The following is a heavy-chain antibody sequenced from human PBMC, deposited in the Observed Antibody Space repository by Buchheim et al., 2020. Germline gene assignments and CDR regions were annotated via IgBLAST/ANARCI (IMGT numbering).Heavy chain of an antibody. CDR3: ARDKADYDYVWGSSSPYH. J-gene: IGHJ4*02. CDR2: ISSSSSTV. V-gene: IGHV3-48*04. Sequence: EVQLVESGGGLVQPGGSLRLSCAASGFTFSSYSMNWVRQAPGKGLEWVSYISSSSSTVYYADSVKGRFTISRDNAKNYMYLQMNSLRAEDTAVYYCARDKADYDYVWGSSSPYHWGQGTL. CDR1: GFTFSSYS. D-gene: IGHD3-16*01.